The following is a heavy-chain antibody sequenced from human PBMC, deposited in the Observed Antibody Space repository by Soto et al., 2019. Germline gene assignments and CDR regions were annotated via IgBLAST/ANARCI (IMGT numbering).Heavy chain of an antibody. J-gene: IGHJ4*02. CDR2: IKQDGGLK. V-gene: IGHV3-7*03. Sequence: EVQLVESGGGLVQPGGSLRLSCAASGFTFSSYWMNWVRQAPGKGLEWVASIKQDGGLKFYVDSVKGRFTISGDSAKNSVYLQMNSLRAEDTAMYYCARDVGGCGADCSPHCGQGTLVTVSS. D-gene: IGHD2-21*02. CDR3: ARDVGGCGADCSPH. CDR1: GFTFSSYW.